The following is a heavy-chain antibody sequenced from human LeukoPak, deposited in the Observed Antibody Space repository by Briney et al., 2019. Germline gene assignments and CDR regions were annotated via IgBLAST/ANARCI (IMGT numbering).Heavy chain of an antibody. CDR3: ASKSPVTFGGVIVFRREGHFDY. CDR1: GGSISSSSYY. CDR2: IYYSGST. V-gene: IGHV4-39*01. J-gene: IGHJ4*02. D-gene: IGHD3-16*02. Sequence: PSETLSLTCTVSGGSISSSSYYWGWIRQPPGKGLEWIGSIYYSGSTYYNPSLKSRVTISVDTSKNQFSLKLSSVTAADTAVYYCASKSPVTFGGVIVFRREGHFDYWGQGTLVTVSS.